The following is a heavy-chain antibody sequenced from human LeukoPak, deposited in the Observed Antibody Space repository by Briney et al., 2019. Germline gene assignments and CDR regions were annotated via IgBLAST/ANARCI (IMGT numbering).Heavy chain of an antibody. CDR1: GGSFSGYY. CDR2: INHSGST. Sequence: SETLSFTCAVYGGSFSGYYWSWIRQPPGKGLEWIGEINHSGSTNYNPSLKSRVTISVDTSKNQFSLKLSSVTAADTAVYYCARIPIAAMIEDYWGQGTLVTVSS. CDR3: ARIPIAAMIEDY. D-gene: IGHD3-22*01. J-gene: IGHJ4*02. V-gene: IGHV4-34*01.